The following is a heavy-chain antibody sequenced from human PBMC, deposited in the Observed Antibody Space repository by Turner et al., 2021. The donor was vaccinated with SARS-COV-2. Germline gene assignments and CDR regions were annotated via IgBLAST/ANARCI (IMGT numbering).Heavy chain of an antibody. V-gene: IGHV3-21*01. Sequence: EVQLVESGGGLVKPGGSLRLSCAASGFTFSSYSMNWVRQAPGKGLEWVSYISSSSSYIYYADSVKGRFTISRDNAKNSLYLQMNSLRAEDTAVYYCARERYDSSGSKSYYFDYWGQGTLVTVSS. CDR2: ISSSSSYI. D-gene: IGHD3-22*01. J-gene: IGHJ4*02. CDR1: GFTFSSYS. CDR3: ARERYDSSGSKSYYFDY.